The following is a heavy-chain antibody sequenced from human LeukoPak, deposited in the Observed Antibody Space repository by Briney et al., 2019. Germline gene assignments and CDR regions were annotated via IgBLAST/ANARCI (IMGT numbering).Heavy chain of an antibody. CDR1: GYTFTSYG. D-gene: IGHD6-19*01. Sequence: GASVKVSCKASGYTFTSYGISWVRQAPGQGLEWMGWISAYNGNTNYAQKLQGRVTMTTDTSTSTAYMELRSLRSDDTAVYYCARVIAVAMVNDAFDIWGQGRMVTVSS. V-gene: IGHV1-18*01. CDR2: ISAYNGNT. J-gene: IGHJ3*02. CDR3: ARVIAVAMVNDAFDI.